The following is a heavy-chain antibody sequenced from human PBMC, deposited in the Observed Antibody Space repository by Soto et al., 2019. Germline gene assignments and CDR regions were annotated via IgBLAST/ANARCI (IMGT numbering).Heavy chain of an antibody. J-gene: IGHJ5*02. Sequence: PSETLSLTCTVSGDSISSNNNYWSWIRQPPGEGLEWIGFISYSGTTSYSPSLKSRVAISLDTSKNQFSLSLSSVTAADTAVYYCARGRGYSYGLDPWGQGTPVTVSS. CDR3: ARGRGYSYGLDP. CDR2: ISYSGTT. CDR1: GDSISSNNNY. V-gene: IGHV4-30-4*01. D-gene: IGHD5-18*01.